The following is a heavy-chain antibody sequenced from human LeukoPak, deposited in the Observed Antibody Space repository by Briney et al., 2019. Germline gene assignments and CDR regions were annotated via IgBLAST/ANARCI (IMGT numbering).Heavy chain of an antibody. CDR1: GYTFTSYY. J-gene: IGHJ4*02. CDR3: ARSSGCIDY. V-gene: IGHV1-46*01. D-gene: IGHD6-19*01. CDR2: INPSGGST. Sequence: ASVKVSCKASGYTFTSYYIHWARQAPGQGLEWMGIINPSGGSTTYAQKFQGRVTMTRDTSTSTVYMELSSLRSEDTAVYYCARSSGCIDYWGQGALVTVSS.